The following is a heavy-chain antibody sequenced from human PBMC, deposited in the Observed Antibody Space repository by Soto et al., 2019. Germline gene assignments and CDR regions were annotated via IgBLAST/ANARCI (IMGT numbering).Heavy chain of an antibody. CDR1: GGSISSGGYS. D-gene: IGHD3-10*01. Sequence: QLQLQESGSGLVKPSQTLSLTCAVSGGSISSGGYSWSWIRQPPGKGLEWIGYIYHSGSTYYNPSLKSRVTISVHRSKNQFSLKLSSVTAADTAVYYCASASTAMVRGRGPFDYWGQGTLVTVSS. J-gene: IGHJ4*02. CDR3: ASASTAMVRGRGPFDY. V-gene: IGHV4-30-2*01. CDR2: IYHSGST.